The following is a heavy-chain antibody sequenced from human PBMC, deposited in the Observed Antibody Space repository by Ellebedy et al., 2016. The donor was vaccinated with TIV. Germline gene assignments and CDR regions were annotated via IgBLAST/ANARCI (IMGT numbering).Heavy chain of an antibody. CDR1: GFSVSSND. CDR2: LYRGGST. Sequence: GESLKISCAASGFSVSSNDMSWVRQAPGKGLEWVSILYRGGSTYYAGSVKGRFTISRDHSKNTLYLQMNSLRAEDTAVDYFAGGISVAGTSLGFWGQGTLVTVSS. J-gene: IGHJ4*02. V-gene: IGHV3-53*01. D-gene: IGHD6-19*01. CDR3: AGGISVAGTSLGF.